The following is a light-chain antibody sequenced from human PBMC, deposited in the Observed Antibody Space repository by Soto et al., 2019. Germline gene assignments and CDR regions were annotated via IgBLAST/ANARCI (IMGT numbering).Light chain of an antibody. CDR3: QQYNNYPRT. CDR2: DAS. J-gene: IGKJ1*01. CDR1: ESIRTW. Sequence: DIQMTQSPSTLSASIGDRVTITCRASESIRTWLAWYQHKPGKAPKFLIYDASTLKSGVPSRFSGSGSGTEFTLTISSLQPDDFATYYCQQYNNYPRTFGQGTKVEIK. V-gene: IGKV1-5*01.